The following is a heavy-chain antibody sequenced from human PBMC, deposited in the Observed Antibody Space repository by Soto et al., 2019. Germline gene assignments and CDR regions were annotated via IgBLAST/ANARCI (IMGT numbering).Heavy chain of an antibody. CDR1: GFTFSSYE. CDR3: ARDQSSYDSSGYYDY. V-gene: IGHV3-48*03. Sequence: GGSLRLSWAASGFTFSSYERNWFRQAPGKGLEWVSYISSSGSTIYYADSVKGRFTISRDNAKNSLYLQMTSLRAEDTAVYYCARDQSSYDSSGYYDYWGQGTLVTVSS. D-gene: IGHD3-22*01. CDR2: ISSSGSTI. J-gene: IGHJ4*02.